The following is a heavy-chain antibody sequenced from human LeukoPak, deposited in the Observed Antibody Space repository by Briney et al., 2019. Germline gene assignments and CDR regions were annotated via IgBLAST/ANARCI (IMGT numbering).Heavy chain of an antibody. CDR2: INHSGST. J-gene: IGHJ4*02. V-gene: IGHV4-34*01. CDR1: GGSFSGYY. D-gene: IGHD3-3*01. CDR3: ARDVADFWSGYYTPRYFDY. Sequence: SETLSLTCAVYGGSFSGYYWSWIRQPPGKGLEWIGEINHSGSTNYNPSLKSRVTISVDTSKNQFSLKLSSVTAADTAVYYCARDVADFWSGYYTPRYFDYWGQGTLVTVSP.